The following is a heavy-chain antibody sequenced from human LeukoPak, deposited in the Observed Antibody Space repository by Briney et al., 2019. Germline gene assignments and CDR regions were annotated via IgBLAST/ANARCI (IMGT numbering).Heavy chain of an antibody. J-gene: IGHJ4*02. Sequence: KSSETLSLTCTVSGASMNSNYWSWIRQPPGRGLEWIGYIYYSGNTNSSPSLGSRVTMSLDASKNQFSLKVNSVTAADTAIYYCASTRRAAVAGRFDSWGQGTLVTVSS. V-gene: IGHV4-59*08. D-gene: IGHD6-19*01. CDR1: GASMNSNY. CDR2: IYYSGNT. CDR3: ASTRRAAVAGRFDS.